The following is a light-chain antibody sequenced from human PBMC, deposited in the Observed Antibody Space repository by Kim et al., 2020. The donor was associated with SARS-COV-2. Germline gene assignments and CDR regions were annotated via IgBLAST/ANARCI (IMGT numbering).Light chain of an antibody. Sequence: DIQMTQSPSTVSASVGDRVTITCRASQTIGGWLAWYQQKPGKAPKVLIYKTSTLESGVPSRFSGGGSGTDFYLTISSLQPDDFATYYCQQYSTNLYTFGQGTKLEI. V-gene: IGKV1-5*03. CDR2: KTS. CDR1: QTIGGW. J-gene: IGKJ2*01. CDR3: QQYSTNLYT.